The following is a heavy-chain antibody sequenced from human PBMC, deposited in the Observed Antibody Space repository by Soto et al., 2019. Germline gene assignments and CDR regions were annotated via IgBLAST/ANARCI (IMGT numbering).Heavy chain of an antibody. Sequence: QVQLVQSGAEVKKPGASVKVSCKASGYTYTSYGISWVRQAPGQGLEWMGWISAYNGNTNYAQKLQGRVTMTTDTSTSTAYMELRSLRSDDTAVYYCARVVGGYSYGYHYYYGMDVWGQGTTVTVSS. D-gene: IGHD5-18*01. J-gene: IGHJ6*02. CDR3: ARVVGGYSYGYHYYYGMDV. CDR2: ISAYNGNT. V-gene: IGHV1-18*01. CDR1: GYTYTSYG.